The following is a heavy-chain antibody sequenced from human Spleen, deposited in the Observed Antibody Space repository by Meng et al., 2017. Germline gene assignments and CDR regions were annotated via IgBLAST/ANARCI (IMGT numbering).Heavy chain of an antibody. J-gene: IGHJ6*02. CDR2: ISYDGSNK. D-gene: IGHD4-17*01. CDR3: AREWVTTYPSYYYYYGMDV. Sequence: GESLKISCAASGFTFSSYAMHWVRQAPGKGLEWVAVISYDGSNKYYADSVKGRFTISRDNAKNSLYLQMNSLRAEDTAVYYCAREWVTTYPSYYYYYGMDVWGQGTTVTVSS. CDR1: GFTFSSYA. V-gene: IGHV3-30*07.